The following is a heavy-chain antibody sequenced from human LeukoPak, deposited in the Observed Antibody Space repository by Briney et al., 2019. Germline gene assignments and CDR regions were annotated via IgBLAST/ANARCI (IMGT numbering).Heavy chain of an antibody. CDR2: MNPNSGNT. D-gene: IGHD6-19*01. Sequence: ASVKVSCKASGYTFTSYDINWVRQATGQGLEWMGWMNPNSGNTGYAQKFLGRVTMTRNTSISTAYMELSSLRSEDTAVYYCAREIRSGWYIFDYWGQGTLVTVSS. V-gene: IGHV1-8*01. J-gene: IGHJ4*02. CDR3: AREIRSGWYIFDY. CDR1: GYTFTSYD.